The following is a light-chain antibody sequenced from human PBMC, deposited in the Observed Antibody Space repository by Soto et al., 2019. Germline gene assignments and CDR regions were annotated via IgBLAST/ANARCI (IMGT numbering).Light chain of an antibody. CDR1: ENVRTF. CDR2: GAS. Sequence: EVVLTQSPATLSLSPGERATLSCRASENVRTFVDWYQQKPGQAPRLLIYGASNRATGIPARFSGSGSGTDFTLTISNLEPEDFAVYYCQQYNTWPPITFGQGTRLEIK. CDR3: QQYNTWPPIT. V-gene: IGKV3-11*01. J-gene: IGKJ5*01.